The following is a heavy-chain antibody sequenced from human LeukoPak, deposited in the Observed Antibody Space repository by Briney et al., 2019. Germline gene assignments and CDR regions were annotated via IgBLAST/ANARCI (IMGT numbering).Heavy chain of an antibody. CDR2: IYHSGST. Sequence: PSETLSLTCTVSGGSISSGGYYWSRIRQPPGRGLEWIGYIYHSGSTYYNPSLKSRVTISVDRSKNQFSLKLSSVTAADTAVYYCATRRVVITEAPVFWGQGTLVTVSS. J-gene: IGHJ4*02. CDR1: GGSISSGGYY. D-gene: IGHD3-22*01. V-gene: IGHV4-30-2*01. CDR3: ATRRVVITEAPVF.